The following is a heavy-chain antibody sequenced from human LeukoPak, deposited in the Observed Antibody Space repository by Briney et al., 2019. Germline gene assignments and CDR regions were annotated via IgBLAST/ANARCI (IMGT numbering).Heavy chain of an antibody. CDR2: ISAYSGNT. V-gene: IGHV1-18*01. J-gene: IGHJ4*02. Sequence: ASVKVSCKASGYTFTSYGISWVRQPPGQGLEGMGLISAYSGNTNFAQKLQGRVTMTTDTSTSTAYMELRSLRSDDTAVYFCARGADTGSYGSLVYFDYWGQGTLVTVSS. D-gene: IGHD3-16*01. CDR3: ARGADTGSYGSLVYFDY. CDR1: GYTFTSYG.